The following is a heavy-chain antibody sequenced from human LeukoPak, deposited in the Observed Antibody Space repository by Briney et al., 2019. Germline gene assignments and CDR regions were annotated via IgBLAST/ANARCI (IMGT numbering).Heavy chain of an antibody. D-gene: IGHD6-19*01. CDR2: ISYDGSNK. V-gene: IGHV3-30-3*01. CDR3: ARSIAVAPRGYYYYGMDV. Sequence: GRSLRLSCAASGFTFSSYAMHWVRQAPGKGLEWVAVISYDGSNKYYADSVKGRFTISRDNSKNTLYLQMNSLRAEDTAVYYCARSIAVAPRGYYYYGMDVWGQGTTVTVSS. CDR1: GFTFSSYA. J-gene: IGHJ6*02.